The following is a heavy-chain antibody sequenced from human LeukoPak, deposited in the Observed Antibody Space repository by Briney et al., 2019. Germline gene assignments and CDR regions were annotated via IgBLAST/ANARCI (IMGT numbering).Heavy chain of an antibody. D-gene: IGHD3-10*01. J-gene: IGHJ4*02. CDR3: AKDRRITMVRGVIDYFDY. CDR1: GFTVSSDA. V-gene: IGHV3-23*01. CDR2: ISGSGGST. Sequence: GGSLRLSCAASGFTVSSDAMSWVRQAPGKGLEWVSAISGSGGSTYSADSVKGRFTISRANSKNTLYLQMNSLRAVDTAVYYCAKDRRITMVRGVIDYFDYWGQGTLVTVSS.